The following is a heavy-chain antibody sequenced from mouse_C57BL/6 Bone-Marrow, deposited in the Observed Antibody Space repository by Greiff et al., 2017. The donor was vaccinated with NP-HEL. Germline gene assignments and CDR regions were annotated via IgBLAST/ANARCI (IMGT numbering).Heavy chain of an antibody. J-gene: IGHJ1*03. CDR1: YTFSRRVH. CDR2: GQGLEWLG. V-gene: IGHV1-87*01. D-gene: IGHD1-1*01. CDR3: FEDSAVYYCARNYGSSPYWYFDV. Sequence: QVQLKQSGPELARPWASVKISCQAFYTFSRRVHFAIRDTNYWMQWVKQRPGQGLEWLGAIYPGNGDTSYNQKFKGKATLTADKSSSTAYMQLSSLTFEDSAVYYCARNYGSSPYWYFDVWGTGTTVTVSS.